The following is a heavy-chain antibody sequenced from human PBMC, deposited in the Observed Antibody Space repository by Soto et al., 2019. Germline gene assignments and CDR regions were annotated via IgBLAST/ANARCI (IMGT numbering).Heavy chain of an antibody. D-gene: IGHD3-3*01. J-gene: IGHJ4*02. CDR2: IFSNDEK. Sequence: QVTLKESGPVLLKPTETLTLTCTVSGFSLSNARMGVSWIRQPPGKALEWLAHIFSNDEKSYSTSLKSRLTISQDTSRGHVARTMTNLYPFDTGTYYCAWWSGYYGDYWGQGTLVTVS. V-gene: IGHV2-26*04. CDR1: GFSLSNARMG. CDR3: AWWSGYYGDY.